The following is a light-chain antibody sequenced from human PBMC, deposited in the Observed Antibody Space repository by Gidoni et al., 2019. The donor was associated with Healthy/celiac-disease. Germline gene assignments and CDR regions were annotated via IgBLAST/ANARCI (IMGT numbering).Light chain of an antibody. CDR2: QDS. Sequence: SYALTQPPSVPVSPGQTASITCSGDTLGDKYACWYQQKPGQSPVLVIYQDSKRPSGIPERFSGSNSGNTATLTISGTQAMDEADYYCQAWDSSSWVFGGGTKLTVL. CDR1: TLGDKY. V-gene: IGLV3-1*01. J-gene: IGLJ3*02. CDR3: QAWDSSSWV.